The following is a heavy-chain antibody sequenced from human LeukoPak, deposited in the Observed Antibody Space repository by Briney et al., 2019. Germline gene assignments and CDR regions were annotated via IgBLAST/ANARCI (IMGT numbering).Heavy chain of an antibody. J-gene: IGHJ6*03. CDR3: AELGITMIGGV. D-gene: IGHD3-10*02. CDR1: GFTFSNYW. CDR2: ISSSGSTI. Sequence: GGSLRLSCVASGFTFSNYWMHWVRQAPGKGLEWVSYISSSGSTIYYADSVKGRFTISRDNAKNSLYLQMNSLRAEDTAVYYCAELGITMIGGVWGKGTTVPISS. V-gene: IGHV3-48*04.